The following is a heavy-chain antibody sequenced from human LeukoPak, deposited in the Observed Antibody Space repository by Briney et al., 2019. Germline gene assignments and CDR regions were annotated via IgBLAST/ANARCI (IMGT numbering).Heavy chain of an antibody. Sequence: SETLSLTCIVSSYSISSVYYWDWIRQPPGKGLEWIGTIYHSGSTYYNPSLKSRVTILVDTSKNQFSLTLSSVTAADTAVYYCARGVAATPHLDYWGPGTLVTVSS. CDR2: IYHSGST. D-gene: IGHD1-26*01. CDR3: ARGVAATPHLDY. J-gene: IGHJ4*02. CDR1: SYSISSVYY. V-gene: IGHV4-38-2*02.